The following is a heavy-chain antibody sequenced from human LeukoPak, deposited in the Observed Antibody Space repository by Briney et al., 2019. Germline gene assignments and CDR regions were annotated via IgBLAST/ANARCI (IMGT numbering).Heavy chain of an antibody. CDR2: INHSGST. V-gene: IGHV4-34*01. J-gene: IGHJ5*02. Sequence: SETLSLTCAVYGGSFRGYYWRWIRQPPGKGVECIGEINHSGSTNYNPSLKSRVTISVDTSKNQFSLKLSSVTAADTAVYYCARKRTVTTLFFWFDPWGQGTLVTVSS. D-gene: IGHD4-17*01. CDR1: GGSFRGYY. CDR3: ARKRTVTTLFFWFDP.